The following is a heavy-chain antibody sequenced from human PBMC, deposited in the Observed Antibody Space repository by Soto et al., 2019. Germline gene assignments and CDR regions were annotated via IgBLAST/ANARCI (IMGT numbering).Heavy chain of an antibody. CDR1: GDSVSSNSAA. Sequence: SQTLSLTCTISGDSVSSNSAAWNWIRQSPSRGLEWLGRTYYRSKWYNDYAVSVKSRITINPDTSKNQFSLQLNSVTPEDTAVYYCARDLCSGGSCYSNYYYHGMYVWGPGTRVPVSS. V-gene: IGHV6-1*01. CDR2: TYYRSKWYN. D-gene: IGHD2-15*01. CDR3: ARDLCSGGSCYSNYYYHGMYV. J-gene: IGHJ6*02.